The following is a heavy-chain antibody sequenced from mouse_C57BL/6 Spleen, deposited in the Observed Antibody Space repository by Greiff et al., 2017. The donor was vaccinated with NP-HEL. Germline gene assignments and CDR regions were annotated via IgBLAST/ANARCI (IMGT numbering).Heavy chain of an antibody. D-gene: IGHD2-10*02. CDR2: INPGSGGT. J-gene: IGHJ2*01. Sequence: QVQLQQSGAELVRPGTSVKVSCKASGYAFTNYLIEWVKQRPGQGLEWIGVINPGSGGTNYNEKFKGKATLTADKSSSTAYMQLSSLTSEDSAVYFCARGWYGNYYFDYWGQGTTLTVSS. CDR1: GYAFTNYL. V-gene: IGHV1-54*01. CDR3: ARGWYGNYYFDY.